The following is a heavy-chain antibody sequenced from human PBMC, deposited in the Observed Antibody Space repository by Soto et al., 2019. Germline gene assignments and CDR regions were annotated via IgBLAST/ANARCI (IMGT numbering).Heavy chain of an antibody. V-gene: IGHV1-2*02. CDR2: INPNSGGT. D-gene: IGHD3-3*01. J-gene: IGHJ4*02. CDR3: ARNYDLWSGYEYYFDY. CDR1: GYTFTGYY. Sequence: ASVKVSCKASGYTFTGYYMHWVRQAPGQGLEWMGWINPNSGGTNYAQKFQGRVTMTRDTSISTAYMELSRLRSDDTAVDYGARNYDLWSGYEYYFDYWGQGTLGTVSS.